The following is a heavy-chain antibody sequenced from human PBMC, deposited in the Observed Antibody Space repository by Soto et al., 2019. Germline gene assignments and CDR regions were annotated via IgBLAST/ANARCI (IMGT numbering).Heavy chain of an antibody. CDR2: IYSGDTT. V-gene: IGHV3-53*01. D-gene: IGHD2-2*01. J-gene: IGHJ6*02. CDR3: ARDSSGRYAWGMDA. CDR1: GFTVSVNY. Sequence: PGGSLRLSCVVSGFTVSVNYMSWVRQAPGKGPEWVSVIYSGDTTYYADSVKGRFAISRDSSKNTLYLQMNSLRAEDTAVYFCARDSSGRYAWGMDAWGRGTTVTVSS.